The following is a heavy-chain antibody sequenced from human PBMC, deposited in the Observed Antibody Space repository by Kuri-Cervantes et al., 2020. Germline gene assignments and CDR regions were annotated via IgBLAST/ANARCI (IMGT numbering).Heavy chain of an antibody. CDR1: GFTFSNSD. CDR3: ARGRVSPAATNHNWFDP. D-gene: IGHD2-2*01. Sequence: GGSLRLSCAASGFTFSNSDMNWVRQAPGKGLEWVSGVSWNGSRTHYADSVKGRFIISRDNSRNFLYQQMNSLRTEDMAVYYCARGRVSPAATNHNWFDPWGQGTLVTVSS. CDR2: VSWNGSRT. V-gene: IGHV3-19*01. J-gene: IGHJ5*02.